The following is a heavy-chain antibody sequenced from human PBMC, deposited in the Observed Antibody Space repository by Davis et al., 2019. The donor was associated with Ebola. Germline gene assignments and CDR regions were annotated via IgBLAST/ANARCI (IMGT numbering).Heavy chain of an antibody. Sequence: SCKGSGYSFTSYWISWVRQMPGKVLEWMGRIDPSDSYTNYSPSFQGNVTISADKSISTAYLQWSSLKASDTAMYYCASDSSSWYGFYVYWGQGTLVTVSS. D-gene: IGHD6-13*01. CDR3: ASDSSSWYGFYVY. V-gene: IGHV5-10-1*01. J-gene: IGHJ4*02. CDR2: IDPSDSYT. CDR1: GYSFTSYW.